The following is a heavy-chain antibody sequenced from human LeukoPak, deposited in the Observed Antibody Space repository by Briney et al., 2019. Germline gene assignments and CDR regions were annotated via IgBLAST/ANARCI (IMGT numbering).Heavy chain of an antibody. D-gene: IGHD3-10*01. J-gene: IGHJ4*02. Sequence: GALRHSCAASRFTFSNYAMHWVRQAPGRGLEWVAVISYDGSTQYYADYVKGGFTIFGDNSKNTLYLQMNSLRAEDTSVYSCARVGLAITMVRGVTFDYWGQGTLVTVSS. CDR3: ARVGLAITMVRGVTFDY. CDR2: ISYDGSTQ. V-gene: IGHV3-30-3*01. CDR1: RFTFSNYA.